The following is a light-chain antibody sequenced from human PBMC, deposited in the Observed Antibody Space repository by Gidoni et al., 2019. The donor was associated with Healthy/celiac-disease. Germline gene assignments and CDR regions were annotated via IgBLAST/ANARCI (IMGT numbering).Light chain of an antibody. Sequence: DIQMTQSPSSLSASVGDRVTINCLASQGISNYLAWYQQKPGKVPKLLIYAASTLQSGVPSRFSGSGSGTDFTLTISSLHPEDVATYYCQKYNSAPQAFGQGTKVEIK. J-gene: IGKJ1*01. CDR2: AAS. CDR1: QGISNY. CDR3: QKYNSAPQA. V-gene: IGKV1-27*01.